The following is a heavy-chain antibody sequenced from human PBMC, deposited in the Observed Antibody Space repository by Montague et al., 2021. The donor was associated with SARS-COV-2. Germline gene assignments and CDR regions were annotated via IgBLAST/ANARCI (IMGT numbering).Heavy chain of an antibody. CDR1: GGSISSYY. CDR3: AREPLERGHQLLWEVYYYYGMDV. Sequence: SETLSLTCTVSGGSISSYYWSWIRQPAGKGLEWIGRIYTSGSTNYNPSLKSRVTMSVDTSKNQFSLKLSSVTAADTAVYCCAREPLERGHQLLWEVYYYYGMDVWGQGTTVTVSS. J-gene: IGHJ6*02. D-gene: IGHD2-2*01. CDR2: IYTSGST. V-gene: IGHV4-4*07.